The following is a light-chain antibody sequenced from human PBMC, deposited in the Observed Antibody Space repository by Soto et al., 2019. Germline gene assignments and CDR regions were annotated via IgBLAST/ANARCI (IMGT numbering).Light chain of an antibody. J-gene: IGKJ4*01. CDR2: DAS. V-gene: IGKV3-15*01. Sequence: EIVMTQSPATLSVSPGDRATLSCRASQSVSSNLAWYQQKPGQAPRLLISDASTRASGIPARFSVSGSGTEITLTITILHPEDVEIDICHQYKYRPPPSTFGQGTKVEIK. CDR1: QSVSSN. CDR3: HQYKYRPPPST.